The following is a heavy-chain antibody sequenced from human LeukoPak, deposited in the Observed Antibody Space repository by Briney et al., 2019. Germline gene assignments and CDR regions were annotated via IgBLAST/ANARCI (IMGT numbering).Heavy chain of an antibody. CDR2: MWYDGSNK. D-gene: IGHD4-17*01. CDR3: ARDEVTTPRD. J-gene: IGHJ4*02. Sequence: SGGSLRLSCAGSGFTFSTYAMHWVRQAPGKGLEWVAVMWYDGSNKYYADSVKGRFTISRDNSKNTLYLQMHSLRAEDTAVYYCARDEVTTPRDWGQGTLVTVSS. CDR1: GFTFSTYA. V-gene: IGHV3-33*08.